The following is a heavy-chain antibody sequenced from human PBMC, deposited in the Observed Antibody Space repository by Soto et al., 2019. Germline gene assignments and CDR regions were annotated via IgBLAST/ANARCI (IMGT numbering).Heavy chain of an antibody. V-gene: IGHV4-59*06. CDR2: IYYSGST. J-gene: IGHJ4*02. CDR3: AILLGRGGDYAGFDY. CDR1: GFTFSSYA. D-gene: IGHD4-17*01. Sequence: QVQLVESGGGVVQPGRSLRLSCAASGFTFSSYAMHWVRQHPGKGLEWIGYIYYSGSTYYNPSLKSRVTISGDTSKNQFSLKLSSVTAADTAVYYCAILLGRGGDYAGFDYWGQGTLVTVSS.